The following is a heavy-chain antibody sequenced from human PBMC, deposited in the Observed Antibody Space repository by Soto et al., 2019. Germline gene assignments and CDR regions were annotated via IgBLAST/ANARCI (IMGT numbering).Heavy chain of an antibody. CDR3: AKEGGGGTAMVTSYFDY. Sequence: EVHLLESGGGLVQPGGSLRLSCAASGITFSNYALSWVRQAPGKGLEWVSGISASATGTYYADSVKGRFTISRDNSKSTLYLHMNTLRADDTAIYYCAKEGGGGTAMVTSYFDYWGPGTLVTVSS. D-gene: IGHD5-18*01. V-gene: IGHV3-23*01. J-gene: IGHJ4*02. CDR2: ISASATGT. CDR1: GITFSNYA.